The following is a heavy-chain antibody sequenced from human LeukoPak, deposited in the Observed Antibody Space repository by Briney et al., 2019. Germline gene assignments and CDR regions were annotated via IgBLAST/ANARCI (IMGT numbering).Heavy chain of an antibody. Sequence: SETLSLTCTVSGDSISSYYWSWIRQPPGKGLEWIGYIYYSGSTKYNPSLKSRVTISVDTSKNQFSLKLSSVTAADTAVYYCARTSGYSSSPDDAFDIWGQGTMVTVSS. CDR2: IYYSGST. V-gene: IGHV4-59*08. CDR1: GDSISSYY. J-gene: IGHJ3*02. D-gene: IGHD6-6*01. CDR3: ARTSGYSSSPDDAFDI.